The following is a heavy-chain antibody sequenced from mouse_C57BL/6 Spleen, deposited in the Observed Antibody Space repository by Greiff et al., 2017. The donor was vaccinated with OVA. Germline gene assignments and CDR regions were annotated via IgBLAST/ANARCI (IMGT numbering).Heavy chain of an antibody. Sequence: VLLVESGPGLVQPSQSLSITCTVSGFSLTSSGVHWVRQSPGKGLEWLGVIWSGGSTDYNAAFISRLSISQDNSTSQVFFKMNSLQADDTAIYYCARYDPLYAMDYWGQGTSVTVSS. CDR2: IWSGGST. J-gene: IGHJ4*01. CDR1: GFSLTSSG. CDR3: ARYDPLYAMDY. V-gene: IGHV2-2*01. D-gene: IGHD2-14*01.